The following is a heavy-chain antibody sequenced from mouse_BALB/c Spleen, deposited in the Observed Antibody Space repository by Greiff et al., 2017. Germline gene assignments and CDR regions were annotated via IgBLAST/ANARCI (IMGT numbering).Heavy chain of an antibody. D-gene: IGHD1-1*01. CDR2: INPSNGRT. CDR3: ARDTTVDAMDY. J-gene: IGHJ4*01. V-gene: IGHV1S81*02. CDR1: GYTFTSYW. Sequence: QVQLKQPGAELVKPGASVKLSCKASGYTFTSYWMHWVKQRPGQGLEWIGEINPSNGRTNYNEKFKSKATLTVDKSSSTAYMQLSSLTSEDSAVYYCARDTTVDAMDYWGQGTSVTVSS.